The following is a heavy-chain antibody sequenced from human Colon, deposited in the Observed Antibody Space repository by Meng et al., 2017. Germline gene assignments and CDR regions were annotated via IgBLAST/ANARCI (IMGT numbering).Heavy chain of an antibody. CDR2: IWYDGSNK. V-gene: IGHV3-33*01. D-gene: IGHD5-18*01. Sequence: GESLKISCAASGFTFSSYGMHWVRQAPGKGLEWVAVIWYDGSNKYYADSVKGRFTISRDNSKNTLYLQMNSLRAEDTAVYYCARDRIQLWVGYFDYWGQGTLVTVSS. CDR1: GFTFSSYG. J-gene: IGHJ4*02. CDR3: ARDRIQLWVGYFDY.